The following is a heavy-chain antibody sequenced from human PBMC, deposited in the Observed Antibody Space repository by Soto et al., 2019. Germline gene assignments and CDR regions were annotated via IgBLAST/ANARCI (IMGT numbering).Heavy chain of an antibody. J-gene: IGHJ4*02. Sequence: GSLRLSGAASVFTCTRYSMNWVRQAPGKGLEWVSSISSTTNYIYYGDSMKGRFTISRDNAKNSLYLEMNSLRAEDTAVYYCARESEDLTSNFDYWGQGTLVTVSS. V-gene: IGHV3-21*06. CDR1: VFTCTRYS. CDR2: ISSTTNYI. CDR3: ARESEDLTSNFDY.